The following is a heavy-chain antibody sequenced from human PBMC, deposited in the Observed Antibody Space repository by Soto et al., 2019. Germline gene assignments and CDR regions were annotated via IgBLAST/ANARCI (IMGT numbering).Heavy chain of an antibody. D-gene: IGHD3-9*01. CDR2: IYYSGST. J-gene: IGHJ4*02. CDR1: GVSISSSSYF. CDR3: ARGIRYFDWLLHEFDY. Sequence: SETLSLTCSVSGVSISSSSYFWGWIRQPPGKGLEWIGSIYYSGSTYYNPSLKSRVTISVDTSKNQFSLKLSSVTAADTAVYYCARGIRYFDWLLHEFDYWGQGTLVTVSS. V-gene: IGHV4-39*07.